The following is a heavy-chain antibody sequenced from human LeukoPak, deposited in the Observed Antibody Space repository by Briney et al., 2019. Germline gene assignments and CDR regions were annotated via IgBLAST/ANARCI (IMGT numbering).Heavy chain of an antibody. CDR3: TRELAY. J-gene: IGHJ4*02. Sequence: GGSLRLSCVASGFTFSSYSMNWVRQAPGKGLEWVSYISRGSSEIHYADSVKGRFSISRDSANNSLYLQMNSLRAEDTAVYYCTRELAYWGQGTLVTVSS. CDR2: ISRGSSEI. V-gene: IGHV3-48*01. CDR1: GFTFSSYS.